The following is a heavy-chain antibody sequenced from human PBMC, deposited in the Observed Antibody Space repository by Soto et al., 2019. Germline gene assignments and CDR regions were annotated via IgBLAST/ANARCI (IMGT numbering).Heavy chain of an antibody. CDR3: ARGVIAAAGTGLYWPNWFDP. CDR2: INAGNGNT. J-gene: IGHJ5*02. D-gene: IGHD6-13*01. V-gene: IGHV1-3*01. CDR1: AYRFSSYA. Sequence: GSVKVCCKAAAYRFSSYAMDWVRQAPGQSLEWMGWINAGNGNTKYSQKFQGRVTITRDTSASTAYMDLSSLRSEDTAVYYWARGVIAAAGTGLYWPNWFDPWGQRTLVTGSS.